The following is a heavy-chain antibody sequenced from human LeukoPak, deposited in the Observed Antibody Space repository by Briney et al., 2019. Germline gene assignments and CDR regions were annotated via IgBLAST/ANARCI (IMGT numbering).Heavy chain of an antibody. CDR3: VRDVGYSAYD. CDR2: IKNDGITT. V-gene: IGHV3-74*01. CDR1: GFTFSSNG. D-gene: IGHD5-12*01. J-gene: IGHJ4*02. Sequence: PGGSLRLSCGASGFTFSSNGMHWVRQAPGKGLVWVSLIKNDGITTTYADSVKGRFTISRDNAMNTVFLQMNSLRAEDTAVYYCVRDVGYSAYDWGQGTLVTVSS.